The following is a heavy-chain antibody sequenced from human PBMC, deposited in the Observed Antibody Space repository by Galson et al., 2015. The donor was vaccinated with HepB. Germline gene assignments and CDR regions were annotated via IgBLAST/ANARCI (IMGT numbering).Heavy chain of an antibody. D-gene: IGHD3-22*01. J-gene: IGHJ2*01. CDR1: GFTFSSYW. CDR3: ARGIYYDWYFDL. Sequence: SLRLSCAASGFTFSSYWIHSVRQAPGKGLVWVSRINSDGSSNTYADSVKGRFTISRDNAKNTLYLQMNSLRVEDTAVYYCARGIYYDWYFDLWGRGTLVTVSS. CDR2: INSDGSSN. V-gene: IGHV3-74*01.